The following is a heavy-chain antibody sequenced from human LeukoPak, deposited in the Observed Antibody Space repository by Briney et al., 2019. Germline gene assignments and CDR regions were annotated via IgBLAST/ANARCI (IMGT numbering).Heavy chain of an antibody. Sequence: SETLSLTCTVSGGSMFSSYWTWIRQPAGKGLEWIGRIYTSGSTYYNPSLKSRVTISVDTSRGQFSLKLSSVTAADTAVYYCARFPRYDFWNWGQGTLVTVSS. CDR3: ARFPRYDFWN. J-gene: IGHJ4*02. CDR2: IYTSGST. CDR1: GGSMFSSY. V-gene: IGHV4-4*07. D-gene: IGHD3-3*01.